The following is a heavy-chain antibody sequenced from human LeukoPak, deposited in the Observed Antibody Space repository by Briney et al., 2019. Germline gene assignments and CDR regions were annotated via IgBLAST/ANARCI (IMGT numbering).Heavy chain of an antibody. V-gene: IGHV4-31*03. Sequence: SETLSLTCTVSGGSISSGGYYWSWIRQHPGKGLEWIGYVYYSGSTYYNPSLKSRVTISVDTPKNQFSLKLSSVTAADTAVYYCARGGSGSLRGPPFDYWGQGTLVTVSS. CDR3: ARGGSGSLRGPPFDY. CDR1: GGSISSGGYY. D-gene: IGHD1-26*01. J-gene: IGHJ4*02. CDR2: VYYSGST.